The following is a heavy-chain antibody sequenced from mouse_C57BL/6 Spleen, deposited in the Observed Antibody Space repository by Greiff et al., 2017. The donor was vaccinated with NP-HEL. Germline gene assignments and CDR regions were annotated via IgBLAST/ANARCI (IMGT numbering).Heavy chain of an antibody. D-gene: IGHD3-2*02. CDR3: ARQTAQAKYYAMDY. CDR1: GFTFSDYY. J-gene: IGHJ4*01. CDR2: ISNGGGST. Sequence: EVQRVESGGGLVQPGGSLKLSCAASGFTFSDYYMYWVRQTPEKRLEWVAYISNGGGSTYYPDTVKGRFTISRDNAKNTLYLQMSRLKSEDTAMYYCARQTAQAKYYAMDYWGQGTSVTVSS. V-gene: IGHV5-12*01.